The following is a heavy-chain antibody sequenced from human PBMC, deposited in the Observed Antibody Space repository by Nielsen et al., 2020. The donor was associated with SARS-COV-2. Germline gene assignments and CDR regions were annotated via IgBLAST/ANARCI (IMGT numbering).Heavy chain of an antibody. CDR1: GFTFTTYA. J-gene: IGHJ4*02. CDR2: ISAAGYSTT. V-gene: IGHV3-23*01. D-gene: IGHD1-26*01. Sequence: GESLKISCAASGFTFTTYAMSWVRQAPGKGLEWVSSISAAGYSTTYSADSVKGRFTTSRDNSKNTVYLQLSSLRVEDTAVYYCAKEIPVGVEFDFWGQGTLVAVSS. CDR3: AKEIPVGVEFDF.